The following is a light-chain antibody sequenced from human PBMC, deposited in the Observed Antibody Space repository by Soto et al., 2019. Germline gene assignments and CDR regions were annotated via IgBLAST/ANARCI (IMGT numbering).Light chain of an antibody. CDR3: QQRIDWPLT. CDR2: DAS. J-gene: IGKJ4*01. V-gene: IGKV3-11*01. Sequence: EIVLTQSPATLSLSPGEGATLSCRASQSIGTYLGWYQQKPGQAPRLLIYDASNRATGIPARFSGSGSGTDFTLTISSLEPEDFAVYYCQQRIDWPLTFGGGTKVEIK. CDR1: QSIGTY.